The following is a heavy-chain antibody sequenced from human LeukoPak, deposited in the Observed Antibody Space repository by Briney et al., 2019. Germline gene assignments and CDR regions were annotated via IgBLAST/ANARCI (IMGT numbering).Heavy chain of an antibody. CDR3: ERRQIYFDY. Sequence: SETLSLTCNVSGGSLSPYFWSWIRQPPGKGLEWIGYIFSSGSTNYNPSLKSRVTISVDTSKNQFSLKRSSVTAADTAVYYCERRQIYFDYWGQGTLVTVSS. CDR2: IFSSGST. V-gene: IGHV4-4*09. J-gene: IGHJ4*02. CDR1: GGSLSPYF.